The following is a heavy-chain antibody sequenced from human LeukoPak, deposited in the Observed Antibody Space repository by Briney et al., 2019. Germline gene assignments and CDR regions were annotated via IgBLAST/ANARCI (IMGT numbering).Heavy chain of an antibody. CDR2: ISSSSSTI. CDR1: GFTFSSYS. J-gene: IGHJ4*02. Sequence: PGGSLRLSCAASGFTFSSYSMNWVRQAPGKGLEWVSYISSSSSTIYYADSVKGRFTISRDNAKNSLYLQMNSLRAEDTAVYYCARDGRPGPIDYWGQGTLVTVSS. CDR3: ARDGRPGPIDY. V-gene: IGHV3-48*01. D-gene: IGHD6-6*01.